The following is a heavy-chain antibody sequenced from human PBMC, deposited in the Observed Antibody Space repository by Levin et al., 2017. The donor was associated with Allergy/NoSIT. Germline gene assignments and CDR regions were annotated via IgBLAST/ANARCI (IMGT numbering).Heavy chain of an antibody. D-gene: IGHD3-22*01. CDR1: GDSISDYY. CDR2: IHYTGRT. CDR3: ARGQITHYYDTSGPLYSWFDP. J-gene: IGHJ5*02. V-gene: IGHV4-59*01. Sequence: SETLSLTCSVSGDSISDYYWTWIRQPPGKGLVWIGYIHYTGRTNYNPSLRSRVSISLDMSKNQFSLNLSSVTAADTAVYYCARGQITHYYDTSGPLYSWFDPWGRGTLVTVAS.